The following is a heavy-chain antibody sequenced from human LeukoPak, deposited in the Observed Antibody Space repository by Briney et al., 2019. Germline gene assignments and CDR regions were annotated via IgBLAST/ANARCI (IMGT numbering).Heavy chain of an antibody. CDR3: ARRPSYLAHAFDI. CDR1: GGSISSSNW. V-gene: IGHV4-4*02. J-gene: IGHJ3*02. Sequence: SETLSLTCAVSGGSISSSNWWSWVRQPPGKGLEWIGEIYHSGSTNYNPSLKSRVTISVDKSKNQFSLKLSSVTAADTAVYYCARRPSYLAHAFDIWGQGTMVTVSS. CDR2: IYHSGST.